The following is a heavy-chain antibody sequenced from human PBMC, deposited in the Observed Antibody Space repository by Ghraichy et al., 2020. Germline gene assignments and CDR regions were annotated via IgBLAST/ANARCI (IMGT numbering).Heavy chain of an antibody. D-gene: IGHD4-17*01. J-gene: IGHJ4*02. Sequence: LSLTCAASGFTFSDSAMHWVRQASGKGLEWVGRIRSEPYNYATAYAASVEGRFTISRDDSKNTAYLQMNSLRTEDTAVYFCSRHGWANNDFGDRGFDYWGQGTLVTVSS. CDR2: IRSEPYNYAT. V-gene: IGHV3-73*01. CDR1: GFTFSDSA. CDR3: SRHGWANNDFGDRGFDY.